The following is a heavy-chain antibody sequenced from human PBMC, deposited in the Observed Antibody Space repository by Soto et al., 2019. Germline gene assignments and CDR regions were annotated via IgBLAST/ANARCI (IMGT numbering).Heavy chain of an antibody. D-gene: IGHD3-10*01. J-gene: IGHJ3*02. CDR1: GFTFSSYG. CDR3: AKPTPFGAFDI. Sequence: GGCLRLSCAASGFTFSSYGMHWVRQAPGKGLEWVAVISYDGSNKYYADSVKGRFTISRDNSKNTLYLQMNSLRAEDTAVYYCAKPTPFGAFDIWGQGTMVTVSS. CDR2: ISYDGSNK. V-gene: IGHV3-30*18.